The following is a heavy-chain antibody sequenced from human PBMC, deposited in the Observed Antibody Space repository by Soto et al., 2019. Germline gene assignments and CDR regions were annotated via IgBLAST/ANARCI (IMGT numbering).Heavy chain of an antibody. V-gene: IGHV3-30-3*01. CDR3: ARTTYSSSPEGMDV. CDR2: ISYDGSNK. CDR1: GFTFSSYA. J-gene: IGHJ6*02. D-gene: IGHD6-6*01. Sequence: GGSLSLSCASSGFTFSSYAMHWVRQAPGKGLEWVAVISYDGSNKYYADSVKGRFTISRDNSKNTLYLQMNSLRAEDTAVYYCARTTYSSSPEGMDVWGQGTTVTVPS.